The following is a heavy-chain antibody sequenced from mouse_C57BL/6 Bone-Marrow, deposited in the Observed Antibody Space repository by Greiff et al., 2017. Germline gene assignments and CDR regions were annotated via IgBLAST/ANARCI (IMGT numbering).Heavy chain of an antibody. CDR1: GYTFTSHT. D-gene: IGHD2-5*01. Sequence: QVHVKQSGAELARPGASVKMSCKASGYTFTSHTMHWVKQRPGQGLEWIGYINPSSGYTKYNQKFKDKATLTADKSSSTAYMQLSSLTSEDSAVYYCARRESNYVGNYFDYWGQGTTLTVSS. J-gene: IGHJ2*01. CDR2: INPSSGYT. CDR3: ARRESNYVGNYFDY. V-gene: IGHV1-4*01.